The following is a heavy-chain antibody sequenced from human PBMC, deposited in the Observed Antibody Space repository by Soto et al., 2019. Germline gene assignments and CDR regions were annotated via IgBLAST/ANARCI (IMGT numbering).Heavy chain of an antibody. CDR2: ISGSGGST. J-gene: IGHJ4*02. V-gene: IGHV3-23*01. D-gene: IGHD6-19*01. CDR3: AKDVRRQWGY. CDR1: GFTFSSYA. Sequence: EVQLLESGGGLVQPGGSLRLSCAASGFTFSSYAMSWVRQAPGKGLEWVSAISGSGGSTYYADSVKGRFTISRDNSKNTLYMQMNGLRAEDPAVYYWAKDVRRQWGYWGQGTLVTVSS.